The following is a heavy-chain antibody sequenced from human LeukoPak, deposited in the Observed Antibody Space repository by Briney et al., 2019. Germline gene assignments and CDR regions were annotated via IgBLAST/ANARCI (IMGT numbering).Heavy chain of an antibody. CDR1: GGSISSYY. CDR2: IYYSGST. D-gene: IGHD3-22*01. V-gene: IGHV4-59*01. Sequence: PSETLSLTCTVSGGSISSYYWSWIRQPPGKGLEWIGYIYYSGSTNYNPSLKSRVTISVDTSKNQFSLKLSSVTAADTAVYYCARAPLDSSGHKGGFDYYYYYMDVWGKGTTVTVSS. CDR3: ARAPLDSSGHKGGFDYYYYYMDV. J-gene: IGHJ6*03.